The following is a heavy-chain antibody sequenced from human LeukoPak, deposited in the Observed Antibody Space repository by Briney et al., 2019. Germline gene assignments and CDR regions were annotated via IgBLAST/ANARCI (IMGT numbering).Heavy chain of an antibody. CDR2: IFYGGGT. D-gene: IGHD6-13*01. CDR1: GDSFSDHY. Sequence: SETLSLTCTVSGDSFSDHYWSWIRQPPGKGLEWIGYIFYGGGTNYNPSLQSRVTISIDTSKNRFSLRLSSVTAADTAVYYCARGTGGAAAADFDPWGQGTLVTVSS. V-gene: IGHV4-59*11. CDR3: ARGTGGAAAADFDP. J-gene: IGHJ5*02.